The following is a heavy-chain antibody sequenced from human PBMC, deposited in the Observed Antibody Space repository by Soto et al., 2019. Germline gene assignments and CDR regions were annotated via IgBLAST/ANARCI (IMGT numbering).Heavy chain of an antibody. Sequence: QLQLQESGPGLVKPSETLSLTCTVSGGSISSSSYYWGWIRQPPGKGLEWIGSISYSGSTYYNPSLKSRVTISVDTSKNQFSLKLSSGTAADTAVYYCARHGSGWYIKFLFGFDIWCQGAMVTVSS. J-gene: IGHJ3*02. V-gene: IGHV4-39*01. D-gene: IGHD6-19*01. CDR1: GGSISSSSYY. CDR2: ISYSGST. CDR3: ARHGSGWYIKFLFGFDI.